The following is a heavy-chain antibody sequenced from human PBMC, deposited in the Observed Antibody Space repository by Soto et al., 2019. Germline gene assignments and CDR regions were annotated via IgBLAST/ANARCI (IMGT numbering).Heavy chain of an antibody. Sequence: PGGSLRLSCAASGFTFNTYGMHWVRQAPGKGLEWVAVISYDGSEKYYVDSVKGRFTISKDNSKNTLYLQMNSLRPEDTAVYYCAKSPNFYCCSPNCYKYYFDHWGQGTRVTVSS. CDR1: GFTFNTYG. CDR3: AKSPNFYCCSPNCYKYYFDH. CDR2: ISYDGSEK. V-gene: IGHV3-30*18. J-gene: IGHJ4*02. D-gene: IGHD2-2*02.